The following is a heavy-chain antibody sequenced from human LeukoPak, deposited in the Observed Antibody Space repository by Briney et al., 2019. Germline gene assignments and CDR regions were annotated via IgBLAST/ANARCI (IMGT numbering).Heavy chain of an antibody. CDR1: GGSISSSSYY. Sequence: SETLSLTCTVSGGSISSSSYYWGWIRQPPGKGLEWIGCISSSGNTYYNPSLKSRITISIDTSKNHFSLKLSSVSAADTAVYYCARLGAGPTYYDFWSGYSSFYFDYWGQGTLVTVSS. CDR2: ISSSGNT. D-gene: IGHD3-3*01. J-gene: IGHJ4*02. CDR3: ARLGAGPTYYDFWSGYSSFYFDY. V-gene: IGHV4-39*02.